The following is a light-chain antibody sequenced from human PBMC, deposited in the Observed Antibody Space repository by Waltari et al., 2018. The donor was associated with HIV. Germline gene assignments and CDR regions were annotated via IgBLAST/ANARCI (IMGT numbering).Light chain of an antibody. CDR3: SSSRV. Sequence: QSALTQPPSASGSPGQSVTISCTGTSSDVGGYNYVSWYQQHPGKAPKLMIYEVSKRPSGVPDRFSGSKSGSTASLTVSGLQAEDEADYYCSSSRVFGGGTKLTVL. V-gene: IGLV2-8*01. CDR2: EVS. J-gene: IGLJ3*02. CDR1: SSDVGGYNY.